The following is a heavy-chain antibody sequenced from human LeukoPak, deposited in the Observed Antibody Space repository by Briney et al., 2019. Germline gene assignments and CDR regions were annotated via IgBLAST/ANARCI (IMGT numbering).Heavy chain of an antibody. CDR1: GFTVSSNY. J-gene: IGHJ6*02. CDR2: IYSGGST. D-gene: IGHD1-7*01. V-gene: IGHV3-66*01. CDR3: ARVAGTTYYYCGMDV. Sequence: GGSLRLSCAASGFTVSSNYMSWVRQAPGKGLEWVSVIYSGGSTYYADSVKGRFTISRGNSKNTLYLQMNSLRAEDTAVYYCARVAGTTYYYCGMDVWGQGTTVTVSS.